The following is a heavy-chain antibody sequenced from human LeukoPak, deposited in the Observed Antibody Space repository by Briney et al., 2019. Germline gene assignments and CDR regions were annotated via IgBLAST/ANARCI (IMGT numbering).Heavy chain of an antibody. J-gene: IGHJ6*03. CDR3: ARLGKDQQSRWGPYYYYMDV. D-gene: IGHD6-13*01. CDR1: GGTFSSYA. Sequence: ASVKVSCKASGGTFSSYAISWVRQAPGQGLEWMGGIIPIFGTANYAQKLQGRVTMTTDTSTSTAYMELRSLRSDDTAVYYCARLGKDQQSRWGPYYYYMDVWGKGTTVTVSS. CDR2: IIPIFGTA. V-gene: IGHV1-69*05.